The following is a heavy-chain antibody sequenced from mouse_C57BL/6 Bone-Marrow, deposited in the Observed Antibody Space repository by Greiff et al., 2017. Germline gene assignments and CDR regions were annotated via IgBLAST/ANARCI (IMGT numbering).Heavy chain of an antibody. Sequence: DVMLVESGGGLVKPGGSLKLSCAASGFTFSDYGMHWVRQAPEKGLEWVAYISSGSSTIYYADTVKGRFTISRDNTKNTLFLQMTSLRSEDTAMDYCARRYGSSYWYFDVWGTGTTVTVSS. CDR1: GFTFSDYG. CDR3: ARRYGSSYWYFDV. V-gene: IGHV5-17*01. D-gene: IGHD1-1*01. CDR2: ISSGSSTI. J-gene: IGHJ1*03.